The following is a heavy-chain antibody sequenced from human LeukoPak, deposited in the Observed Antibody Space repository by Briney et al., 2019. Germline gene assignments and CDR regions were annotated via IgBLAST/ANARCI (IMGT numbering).Heavy chain of an antibody. Sequence: PSETLSLTCTVSGGSISSYYWSWIRQPPGRGLEWIGYIYYSGSTNYNPSLTSRVTISVDTSKNQFSLKLSSVTAADTAVYYCARDPSNWGYNLYYYWGQGTLVTVSS. CDR1: GGSISSYY. D-gene: IGHD7-27*01. J-gene: IGHJ4*02. CDR3: ARDPSNWGYNLYYY. CDR2: IYYSGST. V-gene: IGHV4-59*12.